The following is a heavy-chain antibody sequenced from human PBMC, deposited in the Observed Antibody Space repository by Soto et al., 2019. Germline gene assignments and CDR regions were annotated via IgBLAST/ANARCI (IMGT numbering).Heavy chain of an antibody. D-gene: IGHD6-13*01. V-gene: IGHV3-74*03. J-gene: IGHJ6*02. Sequence: PGGSLRLSCAVSGFTFSNYWMYWVRQAPGKGLVWVSRVNNDGTDTTHADSVEGRFTISRDNAENTLYLQMNSLRAEDTAVYYCARGGLQHALDVWGQGSTVTVSS. CDR2: VNNDGTDT. CDR3: ARGGLQHALDV. CDR1: GFTFSNYW.